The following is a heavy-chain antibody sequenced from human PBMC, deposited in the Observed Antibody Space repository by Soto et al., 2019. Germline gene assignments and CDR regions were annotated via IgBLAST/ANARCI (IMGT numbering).Heavy chain of an antibody. Sequence: GGSLRLSCAASGLTFXNAXMSWVRQAPGKGLEWVGRIKSKTDGGTTDYAAPVKGRFTISRDDSKNTLYLQMNSLKTEDTAVYYCTTDPHPYYYGSGSYPIPDAFDIWGQGTMVTVSS. CDR1: GLTFXNAX. V-gene: IGHV3-15*01. J-gene: IGHJ3*02. CDR3: TTDPHPYYYGSGSYPIPDAFDI. CDR2: IKSKTDGGTT. D-gene: IGHD3-10*01.